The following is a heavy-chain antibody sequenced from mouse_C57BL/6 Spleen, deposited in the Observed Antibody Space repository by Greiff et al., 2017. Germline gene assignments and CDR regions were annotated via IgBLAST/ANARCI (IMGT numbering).Heavy chain of an antibody. V-gene: IGHV1-69*01. J-gene: IGHJ1*03. CDR2: IDPSDSYT. Sequence: VQLQQPGAELVMPGASVKLSCKASGYTFTSYWMHWVKQRPGQGLEWIGEIDPSDSYTNYNQKFKGKSTLTVDKSSSTAYMQLSSLTSEDSAVYYCARSGTNWYFEVWGTGTTVTVSS. CDR3: ARSGTNWYFEV. D-gene: IGHD4-1*01. CDR1: GYTFTSYW.